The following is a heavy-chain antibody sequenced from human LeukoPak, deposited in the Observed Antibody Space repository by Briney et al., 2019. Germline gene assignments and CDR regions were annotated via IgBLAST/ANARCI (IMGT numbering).Heavy chain of an antibody. CDR2: IYYSGST. CDR1: GGSISSSSYY. D-gene: IGHD3-3*01. V-gene: IGHV4-39*01. CDR3: ARLHGAVIYFDY. J-gene: IGHJ4*02. Sequence: SETLSLTCTVSGGSISSSSYYWGWIRQPPGKGLEWIGGIYYSGSTYYNPSLKSRVTISVDTSKNQFSLKLSSVTAADTAVYYCARLHGAVIYFDYWGQGTLVTVSS.